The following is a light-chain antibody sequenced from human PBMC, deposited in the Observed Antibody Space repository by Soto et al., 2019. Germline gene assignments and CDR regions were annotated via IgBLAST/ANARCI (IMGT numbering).Light chain of an antibody. Sequence: EIVMTQSPATLSVSPGGRATLSCRASQSVSSNLGWYQQKPGQAPRLLIYGASTRATGFPARFSGSGSGTEFTLTISSLQSEDFAVYYCQQYKNWPLTFGGGTRVEIK. V-gene: IGKV3-15*01. CDR1: QSVSSN. CDR2: GAS. CDR3: QQYKNWPLT. J-gene: IGKJ4*01.